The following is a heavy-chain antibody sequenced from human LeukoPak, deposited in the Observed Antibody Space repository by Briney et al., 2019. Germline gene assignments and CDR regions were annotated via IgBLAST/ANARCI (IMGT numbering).Heavy chain of an antibody. CDR3: ARALYYDSSGYYLGDVFDI. CDR2: ISAYNGNT. Sequence: ASVKVSCKASGYTFTGYYMHWVRQAPGQGLEWMGWISAYNGNTNYAQKLQGRVTMTTDTSTSTAYMELRSLRSDDTAVYYCARALYYDSSGYYLGDVFDIWGQGTMVTVSS. CDR1: GYTFTGYY. V-gene: IGHV1-18*04. D-gene: IGHD3-22*01. J-gene: IGHJ3*02.